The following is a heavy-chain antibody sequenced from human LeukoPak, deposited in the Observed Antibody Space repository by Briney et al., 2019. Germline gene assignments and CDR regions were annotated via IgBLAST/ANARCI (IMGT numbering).Heavy chain of an antibody. CDR1: GDSISSSSYY. CDR2: IYYRGST. J-gene: IGHJ4*02. Sequence: SETLSLTCTVSGDSISSSSYYWGWIRQPPGKGLEWIGSIYYRGSTYYNPSLKSRVTISVDTSKNQFSLKLSSVSAADTAVYYCARGVRYSSGWYGEYYFDYWGQGTLVTVSS. V-gene: IGHV4-39*01. CDR3: ARGVRYSSGWYGEYYFDY. D-gene: IGHD6-19*01.